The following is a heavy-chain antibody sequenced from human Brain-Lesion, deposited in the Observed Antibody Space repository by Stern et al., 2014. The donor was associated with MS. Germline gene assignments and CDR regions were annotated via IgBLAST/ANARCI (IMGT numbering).Heavy chain of an antibody. D-gene: IGHD1-26*01. Sequence: EVQLVESGGGLVQPWGSLSLSCAASGLTFSNYWMHWVRQAPGKGLVWVSRINTDGSSTDYADSVKGRFTISRDNAKNMFYLQMNSLRAEDTAVYYCGRTEIRVGSTGIQNWGQGTLVTVSS. CDR1: GLTFSNYW. CDR3: GRTEIRVGSTGIQN. CDR2: INTDGSST. J-gene: IGHJ4*02. V-gene: IGHV3-74*02.